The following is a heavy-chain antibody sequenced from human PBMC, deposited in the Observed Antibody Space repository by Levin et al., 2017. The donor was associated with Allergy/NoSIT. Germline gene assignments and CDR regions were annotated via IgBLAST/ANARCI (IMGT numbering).Heavy chain of an antibody. CDR3: ARFEYSSPRHPDDAFDI. CDR2: IYSGGST. D-gene: IGHD6-6*01. Sequence: TGESLKISCAASGFTVSSNYMSWVRQAPGKGLEWVSVIYSGGSTYYADSVKGRFTISRDNSKNTLYLQMNSLRAEDTAVYYCARFEYSSPRHPDDAFDIWGQGTMVTVSS. CDR1: GFTVSSNY. V-gene: IGHV3-53*01. J-gene: IGHJ3*02.